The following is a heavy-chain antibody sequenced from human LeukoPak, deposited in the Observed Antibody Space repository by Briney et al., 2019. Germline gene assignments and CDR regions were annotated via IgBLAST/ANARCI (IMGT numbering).Heavy chain of an antibody. V-gene: IGHV3-30-3*01. CDR2: MSIDGATE. J-gene: IGHJ6*02. Sequence: GGSLTLSCAAFEFTFSHYTMHWVRQAPGKGLEWVAVMSIDGATEYYADSLKGRFTISRDNSKNTLSLQLNSLRTEDTAVYFCARGKRHYYDTSGYFPTDYHYYGMDVWGQGTTVTVSS. CDR1: EFTFSHYT. CDR3: ARGKRHYYDTSGYFPTDYHYYGMDV. D-gene: IGHD3-22*01.